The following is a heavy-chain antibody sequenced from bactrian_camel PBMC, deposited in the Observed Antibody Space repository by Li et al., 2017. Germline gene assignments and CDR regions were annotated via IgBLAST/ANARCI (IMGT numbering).Heavy chain of an antibody. Sequence: HVQLVESGGGSVQAGGSLTLSCLASGYTVTAYCMGWVRQAPGKEREGVATIVGTKITSYADSVKGRFNISKDDAKKTLYLHMNSLKPEDTAMYYCKPDPVRKGSWCFGGWGQGTQVTVS. CDR2: TIVGTKIT. CDR1: GYTVTAYC. V-gene: IGHV3S1*01. J-gene: IGHJ6*01. D-gene: IGHD6*01. CDR3: KPDPVRKGSWCFGG.